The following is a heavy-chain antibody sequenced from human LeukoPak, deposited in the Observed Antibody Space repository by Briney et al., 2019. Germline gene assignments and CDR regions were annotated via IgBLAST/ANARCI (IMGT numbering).Heavy chain of an antibody. CDR1: GFTFSSYS. J-gene: IGHJ4*02. V-gene: IGHV3-21*01. Sequence: GGSLRLSCAASGFTFSSYSMNWVRQAPGKGLEWVSSISSSSSYIYYADSVKGRFTNSRDNAKNSLYLQMNSLRAEDTAVYYCARARQHLEIDYWGQGTLVTVSS. CDR3: ARARQHLEIDY. D-gene: IGHD3-3*01. CDR2: ISSSSSYI.